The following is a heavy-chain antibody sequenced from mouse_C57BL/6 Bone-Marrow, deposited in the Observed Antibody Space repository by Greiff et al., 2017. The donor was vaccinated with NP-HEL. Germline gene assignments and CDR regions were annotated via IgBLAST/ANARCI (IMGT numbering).Heavy chain of an antibody. V-gene: IGHV14-2*01. D-gene: IGHD1-1*01. J-gene: IGHJ2*01. CDR2: IDPEDGET. CDR3: ARGYYGSSYYFDY. Sequence: EVQLKQSGAELVKPGASVKLSCTASGFNIKDYYMHWVKQRTEQGLEWIGRIDPEDGETKYAPEFQGKATITADTSSNTAYLQLSSLTSEDTAVYYCARGYYGSSYYFDYWGQGTTLTVSS. CDR1: GFNIKDYY.